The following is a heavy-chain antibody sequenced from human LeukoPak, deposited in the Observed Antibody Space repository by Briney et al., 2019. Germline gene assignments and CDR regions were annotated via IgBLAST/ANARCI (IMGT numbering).Heavy chain of an antibody. CDR1: GGSVSFYY. Sequence: SETLSLTCTVSGGSVSFYYWSWIRQPPGKGLEWIGSIYYSGSTYYNPSLKSRVTISVDTSKNQFSLKLSSVTAADTAVYYCARQGYSSSWYTPYYYYYYGMDAWGQGTTVTVSS. V-gene: IGHV4-59*05. D-gene: IGHD6-13*01. J-gene: IGHJ6*02. CDR3: ARQGYSSSWYTPYYYYYYGMDA. CDR2: IYYSGST.